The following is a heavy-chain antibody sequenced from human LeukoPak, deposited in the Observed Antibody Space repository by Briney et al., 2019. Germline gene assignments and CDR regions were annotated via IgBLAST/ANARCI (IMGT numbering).Heavy chain of an antibody. J-gene: IGHJ4*02. CDR1: GYSFNNFW. CDR3: ARQWDYYGSGSYYNFFDY. D-gene: IGHD3-10*01. V-gene: IGHV5-51*01. Sequence: PGESLKLSCRASGYSFNNFWIGWVRPMPGKGVEWMGIIYPGDSDTRYSPSFQGQVTISADKSISTAYLQWSSLKASDSAMYYCARQWDYYGSGSYYNFFDYWGQGTLVNVSS. CDR2: IYPGDSDT.